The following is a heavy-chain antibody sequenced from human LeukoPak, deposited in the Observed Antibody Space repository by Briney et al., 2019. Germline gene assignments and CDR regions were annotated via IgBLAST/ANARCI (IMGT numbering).Heavy chain of an antibody. CDR2: ISGSGYST. V-gene: IGHV3-23*01. D-gene: IGHD5-12*01. J-gene: IGHJ4*02. CDR3: AKEAGYSGYDYPDY. Sequence: GGSLRLSCAASGFTFSSYAMSWVRQAPGEGLEWVSAISGSGYSTYYADSVKGRFTISRDNSKNTLYLQMNSPRAEDTAVYYCAKEAGYSGYDYPDYWGQGTLVTVSS. CDR1: GFTFSSYA.